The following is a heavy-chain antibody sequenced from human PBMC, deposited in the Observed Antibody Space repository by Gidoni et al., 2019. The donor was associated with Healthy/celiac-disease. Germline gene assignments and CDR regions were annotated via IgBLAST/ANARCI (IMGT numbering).Heavy chain of an antibody. D-gene: IGHD2-15*01. CDR3: AREGFGAATPLDY. CDR2: IIPIFGTA. Sequence: VQLVQSGAEVKKPGSSVKVFCKASAGTVSSYAISWVRQAPGQGLEWMGGIIPIFGTANYAQKFQGRVTITADESTSTAYMELSSLRSEDTAVYYCAREGFGAATPLDYWGQGTLVTVSS. CDR1: AGTVSSYA. V-gene: IGHV1-69*01. J-gene: IGHJ4*02.